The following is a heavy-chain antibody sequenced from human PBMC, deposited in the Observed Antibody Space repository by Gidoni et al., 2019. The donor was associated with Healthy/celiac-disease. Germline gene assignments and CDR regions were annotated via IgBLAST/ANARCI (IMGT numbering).Heavy chain of an antibody. Sequence: EVQLVESGGGLVQPGGSLRLSCSASGFTFSSYAMHWVRQAPGKGLEYVSAISSNGGSTYYADSVKGRFTISRDNSKNTLYLQMSSLRAEDTAVYYCVSGYCSSTSCYWAFDYWGQGTLVTVSS. V-gene: IGHV3-64D*06. CDR1: GFTFSSYA. CDR2: ISSNGGST. CDR3: VSGYCSSTSCYWAFDY. D-gene: IGHD2-2*01. J-gene: IGHJ4*02.